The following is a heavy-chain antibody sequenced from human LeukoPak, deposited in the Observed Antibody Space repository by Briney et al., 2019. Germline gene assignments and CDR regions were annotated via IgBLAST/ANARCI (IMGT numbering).Heavy chain of an antibody. CDR3: AKGLERESRLDS. Sequence: GGSLRLSCAASGFTFSSYDMTWVRQAPGKGLEWVSGISNSGGSTYYADSVKGRLTISRDNSKNTLYLQMNSLRAEDTALYYCAKGLERESRLDSWGQGTLVTVSS. V-gene: IGHV3-23*01. D-gene: IGHD1-1*01. J-gene: IGHJ4*02. CDR1: GFTFSSYD. CDR2: ISNSGGST.